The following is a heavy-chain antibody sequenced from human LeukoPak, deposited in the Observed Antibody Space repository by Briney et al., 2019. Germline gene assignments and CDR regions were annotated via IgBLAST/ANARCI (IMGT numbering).Heavy chain of an antibody. J-gene: IGHJ5*02. CDR1: GDSISSYY. CDR3: VRDLAAAGTIDP. D-gene: IGHD6-13*01. V-gene: IGHV4-59*01. CDR2: IYHSGST. Sequence: PSETLSLTCTDSGDSISSYYWSWIRQPPGKGLEWIGYIYHSGSTNYNPSLKSRATISEDTSKNQFSLKLSSVTAADTAVYYCVRDLAAAGTIDPWGQGTLVTVSS.